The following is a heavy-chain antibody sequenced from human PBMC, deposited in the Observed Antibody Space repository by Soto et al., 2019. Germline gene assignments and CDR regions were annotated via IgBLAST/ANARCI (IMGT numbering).Heavy chain of an antibody. CDR3: ARMWSSCWPASPQFDY. D-gene: IGHD6-13*01. J-gene: IGHJ4*02. CDR2: IDEWGQT. Sequence: QVQLKQWGAGLLKPSETLSHTCAVYGGSFSGYYWSWIRQFPGKGLEWIGEIDEWGQTNYNPTLKSRVTISVDSYKNQFSLNLKSVTAADTAVYYCARMWSSCWPASPQFDYWGQGALVTVSS. CDR1: GGSFSGYY. V-gene: IGHV4-34*02.